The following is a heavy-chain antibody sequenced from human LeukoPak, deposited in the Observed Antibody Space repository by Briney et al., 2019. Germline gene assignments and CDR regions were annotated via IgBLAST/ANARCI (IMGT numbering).Heavy chain of an antibody. Sequence: GGSLRLSCAASGFTFSNYWMHWVRRAPGKGLVWVSRITSDASSTSYADSVKGRFTISRDNAKNTLYLRMNSLRAEDTAGYYCAREFEGQEAGAYGSGSYDVFDIWGQGTMVTVSS. CDR3: AREFEGQEAGAYGSGSYDVFDI. CDR2: ITSDASST. J-gene: IGHJ3*02. CDR1: GFTFSNYW. V-gene: IGHV3-74*01. D-gene: IGHD3-10*01.